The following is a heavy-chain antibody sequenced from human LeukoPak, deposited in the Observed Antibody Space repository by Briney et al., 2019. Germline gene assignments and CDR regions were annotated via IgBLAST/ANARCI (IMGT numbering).Heavy chain of an antibody. D-gene: IGHD3-10*01. CDR1: GYTFTNYG. CDR3: ARGGHRRYYYTSGSAFDP. V-gene: IGHV1-18*01. CDR2: ISAYNGNT. J-gene: IGHJ5*02. Sequence: ASVKVSCKASGYTFTNYGISWVRQAPGQGLEWMEWISAYNGNTHYAQNLQGRVTMTTDTSTSTAYMELKSLRSDDTAVYYCARGGHRRYYYTSGSAFDPWGQGTLVTVSS.